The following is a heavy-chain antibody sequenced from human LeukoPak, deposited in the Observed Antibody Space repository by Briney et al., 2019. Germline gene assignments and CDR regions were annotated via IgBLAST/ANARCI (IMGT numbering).Heavy chain of an antibody. CDR2: IFGRGGSP. D-gene: IGHD5-18*01. J-gene: IGHJ4*02. CDR1: GFTFGSHA. V-gene: IGHV3-23*01. CDR3: GKTTVGYSSGQKPAWPVDY. Sequence: GGSLRLSCEASGFTFGSHAMYWVRQAPGKGLEWVAGIFGRGGSPHYADPVKGRFTISRDNSRNTVYLPINSLRAEDTAVYYCGKTTVGYSSGQKPAWPVDYWGQGTLVTVSS.